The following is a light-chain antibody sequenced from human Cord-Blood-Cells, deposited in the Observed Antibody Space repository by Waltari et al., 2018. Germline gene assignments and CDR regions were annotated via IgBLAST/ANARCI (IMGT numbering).Light chain of an antibody. V-gene: IGLV2-14*01. CDR1: SSDVGGYNY. J-gene: IGLJ1*01. CDR2: DVS. CDR3: SSYTSSSTYV. Sequence: QSALTQPASVSGSPAQSITISCTGTSSDVGGYNYVSWYQQHPGQAPKLMIYDVSDRPSGVSNRFSGSKSGNTASLTISGLQAEDEADYYGSSYTSSSTYVFGTGTKVTVL.